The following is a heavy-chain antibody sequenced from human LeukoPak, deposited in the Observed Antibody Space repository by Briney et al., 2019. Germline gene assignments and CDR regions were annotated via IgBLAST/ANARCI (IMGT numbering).Heavy chain of an antibody. D-gene: IGHD2-2*01. Sequence: SVKVSCKASGGTFSSYAISWVRQAPGQGLEWMGRIIPIFGIANYAQKFQGRVTITADKPTSTAYMELSSLRSEDTAVYYCAREDRGAIVVVPAAKGGWFDPWGQGTLVAVSS. CDR3: AREDRGAIVVVPAAKGGWFDP. CDR2: IIPIFGIA. J-gene: IGHJ5*02. V-gene: IGHV1-69*04. CDR1: GGTFSSYA.